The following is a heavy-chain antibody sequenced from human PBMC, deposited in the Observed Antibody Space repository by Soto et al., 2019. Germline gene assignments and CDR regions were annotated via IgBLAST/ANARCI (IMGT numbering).Heavy chain of an antibody. D-gene: IGHD1-26*01. J-gene: IGHJ4*02. CDR2: IRNKAKTHTT. V-gene: IGHV3-72*01. Sequence: EVQLVESGGGLVQPGGSLRLSCAASGFTFSDHYMDWVRQAPGKGLEWVGRIRNKAKTHTTEYAASVKGRFSISRDDSXNSLYLQMNSLNTEDTAVYYCITAGVQATPYYFDYWGQGTLVTVSS. CDR3: ITAGVQATPYYFDY. CDR1: GFTFSDHY.